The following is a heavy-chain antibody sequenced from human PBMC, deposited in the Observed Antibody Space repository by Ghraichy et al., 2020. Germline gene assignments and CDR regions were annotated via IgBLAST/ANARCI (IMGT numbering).Heavy chain of an antibody. Sequence: SETLSLTCSVSGGSISSHYWSWIRQPAGKGLEYIGRLYASGSFTYNPSLKSRVPLSMDTSKNQFTLILNSVTAADPAVDYCARGPPFYYGVDVWGRGTTVTVSS. V-gene: IGHV4-4*07. CDR3: ARGPPFYYGVDV. CDR2: LYASGSF. J-gene: IGHJ6*02. CDR1: GGSISSHY.